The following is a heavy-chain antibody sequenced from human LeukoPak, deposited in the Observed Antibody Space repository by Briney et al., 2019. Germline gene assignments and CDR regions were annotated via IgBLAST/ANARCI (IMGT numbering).Heavy chain of an antibody. CDR2: ISYDGSNE. CDR1: GFTFSNYG. J-gene: IGHJ4*02. CDR3: AKVALFSGYYPPFDY. Sequence: GGSLRLSCTASGFTFSNYGMHWVRQAPRKGLEWVAVISYDGSNEYYADSVKGRFTISRDNSKNTLFLQMNSLRPEDTAVYHCAKVALFSGYYPPFDYWGQGTLVTVSS. V-gene: IGHV3-30*18. D-gene: IGHD3-22*01.